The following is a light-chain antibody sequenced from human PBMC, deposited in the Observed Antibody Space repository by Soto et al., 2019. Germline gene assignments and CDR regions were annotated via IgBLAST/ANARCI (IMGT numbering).Light chain of an antibody. Sequence: EIVLTQPPGTLSLSPGEIATLSCRVSQSLTTNYLAWYQQKPRQAPRLLIFDTSSRAPGIPDRFSGSGSGTDFTLTISRLEPEDFAVYYCQQYGPSPMYTFGQGTKLEI. V-gene: IGKV3-20*01. CDR2: DTS. CDR1: QSLTTNY. CDR3: QQYGPSPMYT. J-gene: IGKJ2*01.